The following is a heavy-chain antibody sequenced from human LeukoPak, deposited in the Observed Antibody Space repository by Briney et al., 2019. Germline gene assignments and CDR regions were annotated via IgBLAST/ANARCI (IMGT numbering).Heavy chain of an antibody. J-gene: IGHJ6*03. V-gene: IGHV4-4*07. CDR1: GGSISSYY. D-gene: IGHD5/OR15-5a*01. CDR3: ARDPLYAHRDYYYMDV. Sequence: KPSETLSLTCTVSGGSISSYYWSWIRQPAGKGLEWIGRIYTSGSTNYNPSLKSRVTMSVDTSKNQFSLKLSSVTAADTAVYYCARDPLYAHRDYYYMDVWGKGTTVTVSS. CDR2: IYTSGST.